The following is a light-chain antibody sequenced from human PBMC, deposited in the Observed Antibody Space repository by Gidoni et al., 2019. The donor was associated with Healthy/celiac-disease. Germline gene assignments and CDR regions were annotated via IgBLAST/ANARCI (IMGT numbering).Light chain of an antibody. CDR3: QQSYSTPYT. V-gene: IGKV1-39*01. CDR2: AAS. Sequence: IQMTQSPSSLSASVGDRVTITCRASQSMSSYLYWYQQKPGKAPKLLIYAASSLQSGVPSRFSGRGSGTDFTLTISSLQPEDFATYYCQQSYSTPYTFGQGTKLEIK. CDR1: QSMSSY. J-gene: IGKJ2*01.